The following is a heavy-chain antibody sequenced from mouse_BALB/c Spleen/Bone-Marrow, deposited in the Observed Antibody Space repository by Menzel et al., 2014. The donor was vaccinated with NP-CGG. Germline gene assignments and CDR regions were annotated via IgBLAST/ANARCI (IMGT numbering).Heavy chain of an antibody. D-gene: IGHD1-1*01. V-gene: IGHV1-9*01. Sequence: QVQLQQSGAELMKPGASVKISCKATGYTFSSYWIEWVKQRPGHGLEWIGEILPGRGSTNYNEKFKGKVTFTSDTSSNTAYMQLSSLTSEDSAVYYCARWDTTAMDYWGQGTSVTVSS. J-gene: IGHJ4*01. CDR3: ARWDTTAMDY. CDR2: ILPGRGST. CDR1: GYTFSSYW.